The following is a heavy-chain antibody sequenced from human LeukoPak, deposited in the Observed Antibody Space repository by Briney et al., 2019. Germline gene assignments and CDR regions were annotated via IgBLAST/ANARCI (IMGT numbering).Heavy chain of an antibody. V-gene: IGHV4-39*02. CDR2: IYYSGST. CDR1: GGSISSSSYY. CDR3: ARDLGDSYGPNWFDP. D-gene: IGHD5-18*01. J-gene: IGHJ5*02. Sequence: PSETLSLTCTVSGGSISSSSYYWGWIRQPPGKGLEWIGSIYYSGSTYYNPSLKSRVTISVDTSKNQFSLKLSSVTAADTAVYYCARDLGDSYGPNWFDPWGQGTLVTVSS.